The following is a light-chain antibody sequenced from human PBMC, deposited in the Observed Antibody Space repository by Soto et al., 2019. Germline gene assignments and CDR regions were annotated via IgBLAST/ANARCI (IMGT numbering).Light chain of an antibody. CDR2: GAS. CDR1: QSVSSGY. V-gene: IGKV3-20*01. CDR3: QQYGSSPYT. J-gene: IGKJ2*01. Sequence: EIVLTQSPGTLSLSPGERATLSCRASQSVSSGYLAWYQQKPGQAPRLLIYGASSRATGIPNRFSGSGSGTDFPLTISRLEPEDFVVYYCQQYGSSPYTFGQGTKLEIK.